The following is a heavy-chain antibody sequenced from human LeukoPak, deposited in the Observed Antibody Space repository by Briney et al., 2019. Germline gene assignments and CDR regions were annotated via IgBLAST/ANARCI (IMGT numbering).Heavy chain of an antibody. V-gene: IGHV4-31*03. CDR1: GGSISSGGYY. J-gene: IGHJ4*02. Sequence: SETLSLTCTVSGGSISSGGYYWSWIRQHPGKGLEWIGYIYYSGSTYYNPSLKSRVTISVDTSKNQFSLKLSSVTAADTAVYYCARVHIVVVTAIIGYWGQGTLVTVSS. D-gene: IGHD2-21*02. CDR2: IYYSGST. CDR3: ARVHIVVVTAIIGY.